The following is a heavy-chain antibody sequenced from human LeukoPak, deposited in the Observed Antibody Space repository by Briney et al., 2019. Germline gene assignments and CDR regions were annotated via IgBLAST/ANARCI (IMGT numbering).Heavy chain of an antibody. J-gene: IGHJ4*02. V-gene: IGHV4-59*12. Sequence: SETLSLTCTVSGVSINKYYWSWIRQPPGKGLEWIGSIYYSGSTYYNPSLKSRVTISVDTSKNQFSLKLSSVTAADTAVYYCARDSRRVRGVISYWGQGTLVTVSS. CDR1: GVSINKYY. CDR2: IYYSGST. D-gene: IGHD3-10*01. CDR3: ARDSRRVRGVISY.